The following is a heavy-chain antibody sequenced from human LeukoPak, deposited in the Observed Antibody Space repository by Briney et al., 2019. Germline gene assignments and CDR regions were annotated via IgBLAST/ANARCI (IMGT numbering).Heavy chain of an antibody. CDR1: GFTFSSAA. D-gene: IGHD5-24*01. V-gene: IGHV3-23*01. CDR3: AKDIQFSS. Sequence: GGSLRLSYAASGFTFSSAAITGVRQAPGKGLEWVSLIGSSGGSTYYADSVKGRFTISRDNSKNTLSLQMNSLRVEDTAIYYCAKDIQFSSWGLGTMVTVSS. J-gene: IGHJ3*01. CDR2: IGSSGGST.